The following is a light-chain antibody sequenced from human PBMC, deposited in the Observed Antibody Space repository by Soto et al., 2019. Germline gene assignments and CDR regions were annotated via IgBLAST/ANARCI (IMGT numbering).Light chain of an antibody. CDR3: QQRSNWPPIT. V-gene: IGKV3-11*01. J-gene: IGKJ5*01. Sequence: NMLTQSPCTLSLSPGARATLSCRASQSVSSYLAWYQQTPGQAPRLLFYEASNRATGIPARFSGSGSGTDFTLTISSLEPEEFAVYYCQQRSNWPPITVGQGTRLEIK. CDR1: QSVSSY. CDR2: EAS.